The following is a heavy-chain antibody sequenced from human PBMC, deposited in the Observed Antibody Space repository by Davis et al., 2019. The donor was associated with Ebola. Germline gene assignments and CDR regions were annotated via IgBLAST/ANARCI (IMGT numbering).Heavy chain of an antibody. J-gene: IGHJ4*02. V-gene: IGHV4-34*01. CDR3: ARVRARLLVSIDY. D-gene: IGHD3-22*01. CDR2: INHSGST. CDR1: GGSFSGYY. Sequence: MPGGSLRLSCAVYGGSFSGYYWSWIRQPPGKGLEWIGEINHSGSTNYNPSLKSRVTISVDTSKNQFSLKLSSVTAADTAVYDCARVRARLLVSIDYWGQGTLVTVSS.